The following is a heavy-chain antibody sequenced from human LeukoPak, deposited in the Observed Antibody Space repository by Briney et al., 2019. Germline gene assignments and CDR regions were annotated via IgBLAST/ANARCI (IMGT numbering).Heavy chain of an antibody. CDR3: AREYDSSGYHDY. J-gene: IGHJ4*02. V-gene: IGHV4-59*01. Sequence: SETLSLTCSVSGRSISPYYWSWFRQAPGRGLEWVGYIFSSGAASYKPSLKSRVTLSVDTSKNQFSLRLNSVTPADTAVYYCAREYDSSGYHDYWGQGTLVTVSS. CDR2: IFSSGAA. CDR1: GRSISPYY. D-gene: IGHD3-22*01.